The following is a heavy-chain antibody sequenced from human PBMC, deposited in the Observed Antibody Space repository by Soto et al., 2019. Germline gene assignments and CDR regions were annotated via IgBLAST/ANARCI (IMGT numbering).Heavy chain of an antibody. J-gene: IGHJ6*02. CDR2: IKSKTDGGTT. CDR1: GFTFSNAW. CDR3: TTDIVVVPAAQSTIYYYGMDV. D-gene: IGHD2-2*01. V-gene: IGHV3-15*01. Sequence: SLRLSCAASGFTFSNAWMSWVRQAPGKGLEWVGRIKSKTDGGTTDYAAPVKGRFTISRDDSKNTLYLQMNSLKTEDTAVYYCTTDIVVVPAAQSTIYYYGMDVWGQGTTVTVSS.